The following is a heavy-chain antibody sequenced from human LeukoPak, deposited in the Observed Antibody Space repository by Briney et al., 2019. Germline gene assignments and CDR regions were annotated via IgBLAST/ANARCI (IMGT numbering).Heavy chain of an antibody. CDR1: GGSISSSSYY. D-gene: IGHD5-18*01. CDR2: IYYSGST. V-gene: IGHV4-39*01. J-gene: IGHJ6*03. Sequence: SETLSLTCTVSGGSISSSSYYWGWIRQPPGKGLEWIGSIYYSGSTYYNPSLKSRVTISVDTSKNQFSLKLSSVTAADTAVYYCASVVGAGYSYGYPYYYYYMDVWGKGTTVTVSS. CDR3: ASVVGAGYSYGYPYYYYYMDV.